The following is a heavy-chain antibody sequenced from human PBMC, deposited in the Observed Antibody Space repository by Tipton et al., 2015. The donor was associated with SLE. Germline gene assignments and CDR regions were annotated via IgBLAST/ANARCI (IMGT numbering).Heavy chain of an antibody. Sequence: TLSLTCTVSGASISICSYYCSWIRQPAGEGLEWIGHIYTSGSATYNPSLISRVAMSVDTSKNQFSLELSSVTAADAAMYYCARESDYSNSFDSWGQGTLVNVSS. V-gene: IGHV4-61*09. J-gene: IGHJ4*02. CDR1: GASISICSYY. CDR3: ARESDYSNSFDS. CDR2: IYTSGSA. D-gene: IGHD4-11*01.